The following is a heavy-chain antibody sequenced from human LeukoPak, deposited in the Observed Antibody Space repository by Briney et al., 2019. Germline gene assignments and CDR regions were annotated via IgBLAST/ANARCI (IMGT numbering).Heavy chain of an antibody. Sequence: PSETLSLTCTVSGGSISSSSHYWGWIRQPPGKGLEWMGSIYYSGSTYHNPSVKSRVTISVDTSKNQFSLKLSSVTAADTAVYYCARGAQLIVVVPAAEDYYYYGMDVWGQGTTVTVSS. D-gene: IGHD2-2*01. CDR3: ARGAQLIVVVPAAEDYYYYGMDV. CDR2: IYYSGST. V-gene: IGHV4-39*01. CDR1: GGSISSSSHY. J-gene: IGHJ6*02.